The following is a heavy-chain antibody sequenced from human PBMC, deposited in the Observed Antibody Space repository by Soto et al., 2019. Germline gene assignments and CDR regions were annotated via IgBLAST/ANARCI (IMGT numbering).Heavy chain of an antibody. CDR1: GFTFSTYA. V-gene: IGHV3-30*04. J-gene: IGHJ4*02. D-gene: IGHD3-16*01. CDR2: ISYDGSNK. Sequence: PVGSLRLSCAASGFTFSTYAMHWVRQAPGKGLEWVAVISYDGSNKHYADSVKGRFTISRDDAKSSLYLQMNSLRDEDTAVYYCARVGAAEYWGQGTLVTVSS. CDR3: ARVGAAEY.